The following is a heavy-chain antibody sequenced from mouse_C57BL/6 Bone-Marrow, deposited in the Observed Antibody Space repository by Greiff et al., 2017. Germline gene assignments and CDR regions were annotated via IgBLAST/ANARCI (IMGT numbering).Heavy chain of an antibody. CDR2: ISSGGSYT. V-gene: IGHV5-6*01. J-gene: IGHJ2*01. D-gene: IGHD1-1*01. CDR3: ARLRFDY. Sequence: EVQLVESGGDLVKPGGSLKLSCAASGFTFSSYGMSWVRQTPDKRLEWVATISSGGSYTYYPGSVKGRFTISRDNAKNTLYLQMSSLKSEDTAMYYCARLRFDYWGQGTTLTVSS. CDR1: GFTFSSYG.